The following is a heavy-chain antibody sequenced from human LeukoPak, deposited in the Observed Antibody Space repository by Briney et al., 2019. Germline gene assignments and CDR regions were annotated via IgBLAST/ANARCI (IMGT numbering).Heavy chain of an antibody. V-gene: IGHV3-7*01. Sequence: GGSLRLSCAASGFSFSNYWMSWVRQAPGEGLEWVANINQDGSEKLYVDSVKGRFTVSRDNAKNSLYLLLNSLRADDTAVYYCARGDNGGTIFDYWGQGTLV. D-gene: IGHD2-8*01. CDR2: INQDGSEK. CDR1: GFSFSNYW. J-gene: IGHJ4*02. CDR3: ARGDNGGTIFDY.